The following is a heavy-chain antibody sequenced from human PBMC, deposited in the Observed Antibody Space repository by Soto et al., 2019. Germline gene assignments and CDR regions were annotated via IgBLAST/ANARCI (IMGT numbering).Heavy chain of an antibody. CDR2: IKSKTDGGTT. CDR3: TTVWVAAAANDY. J-gene: IGHJ4*02. D-gene: IGHD6-13*01. Sequence: EVQLVESGGGLVKPGGSLRLSCAATGFTFSNAWMSWVRQAPGKGLEWVDRIKSKTDGGTTDYAAPVKGRFTISRDDSKNTLYLQMNSLKTEDTAVYYCTTVWVAAAANDYWGQGTLVTVSS. CDR1: GFTFSNAW. V-gene: IGHV3-15*01.